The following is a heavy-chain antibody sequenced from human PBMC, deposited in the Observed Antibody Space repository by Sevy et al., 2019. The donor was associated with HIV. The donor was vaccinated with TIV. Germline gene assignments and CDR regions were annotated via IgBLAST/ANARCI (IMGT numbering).Heavy chain of an antibody. J-gene: IGHJ4*02. CDR3: VRGGQRFDY. CDR2: IKQDGSER. Sequence: GGSLRLSCAASGFTFSSYWMSWVRQAPGKGLEWVVNIKQDGSERYYVDSVKGRFTISRDNTKNSLYLQMDSLRVEDTAEYYCVRGGQRFDYWGQGTLVTVSS. CDR1: GFTFSSYW. D-gene: IGHD6-25*01. V-gene: IGHV3-7*01.